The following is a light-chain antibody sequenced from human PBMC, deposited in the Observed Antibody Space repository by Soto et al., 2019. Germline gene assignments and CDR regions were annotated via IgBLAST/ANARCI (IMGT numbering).Light chain of an antibody. V-gene: IGLV2-23*02. J-gene: IGLJ3*02. CDR2: EVT. Sequence: QSVLTQPASVSGSPGQSITISCTGTSRDIGFFNYVSWYQQFPGNAPKLIIFEVTNRPSGVSNRFSGSTSDNTASLTISGLQAEDEADYYCCSYAGSTNFVLFGGGTKLTVL. CDR1: SRDIGFFNY. CDR3: CSYAGSTNFVL.